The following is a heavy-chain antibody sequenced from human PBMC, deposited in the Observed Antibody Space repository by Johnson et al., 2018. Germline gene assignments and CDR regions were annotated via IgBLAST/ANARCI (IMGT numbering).Heavy chain of an antibody. CDR2: IKQDESET. J-gene: IGHJ3*02. Sequence: VQLVQSGGGLAQPGGSLRLSCAASGFTFSSYWMSWVRQAPGKGLEWVANIKQDESETYYVDSVKGRFTISRDNAKDSLYLQMGSLRPEDTAVYYCGRVRPIALARLNAFDIWGQGTMVTVS. CDR1: GFTFSSYW. CDR3: GRVRPIALARLNAFDI. D-gene: IGHD6-19*01. V-gene: IGHV3-7*01.